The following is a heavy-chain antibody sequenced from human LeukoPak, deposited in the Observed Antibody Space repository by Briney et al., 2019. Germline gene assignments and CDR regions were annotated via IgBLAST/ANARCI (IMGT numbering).Heavy chain of an antibody. CDR3: AKDALGATPPRFDY. Sequence: PGGSLRLSCAASGFTASSTHMSWVRQAPGKGLEWVSAISGSGGSTYYADSVKGRFTISRDNSKNTLYLQMNSLRAEDTAVYYCAKDALGATPPRFDYWGQGTLVTVSS. CDR1: GFTASSTH. D-gene: IGHD1-26*01. V-gene: IGHV3-23*01. J-gene: IGHJ4*02. CDR2: ISGSGGST.